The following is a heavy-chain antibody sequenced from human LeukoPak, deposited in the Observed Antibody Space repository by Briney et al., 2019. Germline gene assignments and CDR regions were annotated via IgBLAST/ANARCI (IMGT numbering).Heavy chain of an antibody. J-gene: IGHJ4*02. CDR2: ISGSDGSS. CDR1: GFTFSSSW. Sequence: GGSLRLSCVASGFTFSSSWMSWVRQAPGKGLEWVSSISGSDGSSHYADFVKGRFTISRDNSKNTLHLQMNSLRAEDTAVYYCAKSLGVGGYTRYKGFDQWGQGTLVTVSS. V-gene: IGHV3-23*01. D-gene: IGHD3-16*02. CDR3: AKSLGVGGYTRYKGFDQ.